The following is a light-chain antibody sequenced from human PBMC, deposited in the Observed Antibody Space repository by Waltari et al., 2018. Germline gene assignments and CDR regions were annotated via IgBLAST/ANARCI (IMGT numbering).Light chain of an antibody. Sequence: QSVLTQPPSASGTPGQRVTISCSGSSSSIGTNTLNWYQHLPGTATKLLIYNNDNRPEGVPDRFCGSKSGTSAALAISGLQSEDEADYYCAAWDDSLNGWVFGGGTKLTVL. CDR2: NND. V-gene: IGLV1-44*01. CDR3: AAWDDSLNGWV. J-gene: IGLJ3*02. CDR1: SSSIGTNT.